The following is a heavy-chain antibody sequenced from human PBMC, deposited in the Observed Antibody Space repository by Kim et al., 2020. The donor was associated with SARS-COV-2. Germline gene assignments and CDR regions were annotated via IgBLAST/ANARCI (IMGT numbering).Heavy chain of an antibody. D-gene: IGHD3-22*01. CDR1: GFTFSSYS. J-gene: IGHJ4*02. Sequence: GGSLRLSCAASGFTFSSYSMNWVRQAPGKGLEWVSSISSSSSYIYYADSVKGRFTISRDNAKNSLYLQMNSLRAEDTAVYYCARDYSFDYYDSSGSPNFDYWGQGTLVTVSS. CDR3: ARDYSFDYYDSSGSPNFDY. V-gene: IGHV3-21*01. CDR2: ISSSSSYI.